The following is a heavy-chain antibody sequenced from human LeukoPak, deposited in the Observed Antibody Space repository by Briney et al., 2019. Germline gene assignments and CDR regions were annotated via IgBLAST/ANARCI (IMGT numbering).Heavy chain of an antibody. Sequence: ASVEVSCKASGYTFTSYGISWVRQAPGQGLEWMGWISAYNGNTNYAQKLQGRVTMTTDTSTSTAYMELRSLRSDDTAVYYCARGEDYYGSGSYYGVDPWGQGTLVTVSS. V-gene: IGHV1-18*01. D-gene: IGHD3-10*01. CDR2: ISAYNGNT. CDR3: ARGEDYYGSGSYYGVDP. J-gene: IGHJ5*02. CDR1: GYTFTSYG.